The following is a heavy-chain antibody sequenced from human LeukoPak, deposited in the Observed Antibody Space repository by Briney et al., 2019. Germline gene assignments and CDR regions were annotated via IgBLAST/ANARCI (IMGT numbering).Heavy chain of an antibody. D-gene: IGHD2-2*01. Sequence: PGGSLRLSCAASGFTFSSYGMHWVRQAPGKGLEWVAVIWYDGSNKYYADSVKGRFTISRDNSKNTLYLQMNSLRAEDTAVYYCAKEWSRTSFFENWGQGTLVTVSS. J-gene: IGHJ4*02. CDR2: IWYDGSNK. CDR1: GFTFSSYG. CDR3: AKEWSRTSFFEN. V-gene: IGHV3-33*06.